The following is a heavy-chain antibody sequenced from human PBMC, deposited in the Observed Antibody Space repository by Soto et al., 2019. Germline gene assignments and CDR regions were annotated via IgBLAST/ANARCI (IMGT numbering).Heavy chain of an antibody. Sequence: QVQLVQSGAELKKPGSSVKVSCKASGDTFSFYTINWVRQAPGLGLEWMGRVNPILSMSNYAQKFQCRVTMTADKSTSSAYMVLSSLISEATAFYYCATSYGSGYRAFDYWGPGALVTVAS. J-gene: IGHJ4*02. D-gene: IGHD3-10*01. CDR2: VNPILSMS. CDR3: ATSYGSGYRAFDY. CDR1: GDTFSFYT. V-gene: IGHV1-69*02.